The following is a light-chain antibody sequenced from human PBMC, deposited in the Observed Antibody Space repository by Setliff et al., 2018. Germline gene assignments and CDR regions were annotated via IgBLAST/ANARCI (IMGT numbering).Light chain of an antibody. J-gene: IGLJ1*01. Sequence: QSVLTQPASISGSLGQSITISCTGTSSDIGGDNYVSWYQQLPGKAPQLIIYDASSRPSGVSHRFSGSKSGYTASLTISGLQAGDEADYYCSSYTRSSTYVFGGGTKATVL. CDR2: DAS. CDR1: SSDIGGDNY. V-gene: IGLV2-14*03. CDR3: SSYTRSSTYV.